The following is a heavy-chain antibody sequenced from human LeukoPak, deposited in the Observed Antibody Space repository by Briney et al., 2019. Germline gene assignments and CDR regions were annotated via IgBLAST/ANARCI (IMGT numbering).Heavy chain of an antibody. CDR1: GFTVSSYY. V-gene: IGHV3-66*02. Sequence: GGSLRLSCAASGFTVSSYYMSWVRQAPGKGLEWVSVIYSGGSTYYADSVKDRFTISRDNSKNTLYLQMNSLRAEDTAVYYCARDGSASFREDYWGQGTLVTVSS. CDR3: ARDGSASFREDY. J-gene: IGHJ4*02. D-gene: IGHD6-6*01. CDR2: IYSGGST.